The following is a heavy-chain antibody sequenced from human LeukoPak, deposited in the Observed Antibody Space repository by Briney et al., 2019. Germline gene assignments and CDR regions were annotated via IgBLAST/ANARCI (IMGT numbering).Heavy chain of an antibody. D-gene: IGHD3-10*01. V-gene: IGHV6-1*01. CDR3: ARAEFETMVRGEYGMDV. CDR2: TYYRSKWYN. CDR1: GDSVSSNSAA. J-gene: IGHJ6*02. Sequence: SQTLSLTCAISGDSVSSNSAAWNWIRQSPSRGLEWLGRTYYRSKWYNDYAVSVKSRITINPDTSKNQFSLQLNSVTPEDTAVYYCARAEFETMVRGEYGMDVWGQGTTVTVSS.